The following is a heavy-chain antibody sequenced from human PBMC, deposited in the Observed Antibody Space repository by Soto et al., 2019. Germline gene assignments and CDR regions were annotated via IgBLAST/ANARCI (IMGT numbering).Heavy chain of an antibody. D-gene: IGHD2-15*01. Sequence: QVQLQESGPGLVKPSETLSLTCTVSGGSISSYYWSWIRQPPGKGLEWIGYIYYSGSTNYNPSLKGQVAYSVDTSKHQFSLTRSCVTAPDPGVYYCARRDGGSIDCWGQGTLVTVSS. CDR3: ARRDGGSIDC. CDR2: IYYSGST. J-gene: IGHJ4*02. V-gene: IGHV4-59*08. CDR1: GGSISSYY.